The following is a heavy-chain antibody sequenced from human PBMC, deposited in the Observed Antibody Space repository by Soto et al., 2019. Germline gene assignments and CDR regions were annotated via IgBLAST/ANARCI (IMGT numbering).Heavy chain of an antibody. CDR3: ARLYYGSGRYYYYGMDV. Sequence: SETLSLTCTVSGGSISSYYLSWIRQPPGKGLEWIGYIYYSGSTNYNPSLKSRVTISVDTSKNQFSLKLSSVTAADTAVYYCARLYYGSGRYYYYGMDVWGQGTTVTVSS. J-gene: IGHJ6*02. D-gene: IGHD3-10*01. CDR2: IYYSGST. V-gene: IGHV4-59*08. CDR1: GGSISSYY.